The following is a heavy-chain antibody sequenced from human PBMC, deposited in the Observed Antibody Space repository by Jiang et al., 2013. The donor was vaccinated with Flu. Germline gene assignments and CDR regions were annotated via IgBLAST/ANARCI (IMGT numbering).Heavy chain of an antibody. CDR3: ARQVRGDYIGLWYFDL. CDR1: GGSISSYY. J-gene: IGHJ2*01. Sequence: GPGLVKPSETLSLTCTVSGGSISSYYWSWIRQPPGKGLEWIGYLYYSGSTNYNPSLKSRVTISVDTSKNQFSLKLNSVTAADTAVYYCARQVRGDYIGLWYFDLWGRGTLVTVSS. V-gene: IGHV4-59*08. CDR2: LYYSGST. D-gene: IGHD2-21*01.